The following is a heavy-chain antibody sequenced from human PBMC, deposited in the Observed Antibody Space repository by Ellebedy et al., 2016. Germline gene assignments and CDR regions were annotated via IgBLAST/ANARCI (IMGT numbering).Heavy chain of an antibody. CDR1: GFSFNTFF. V-gene: IGHV3-23*01. D-gene: IGHD4-17*01. Sequence: ESLKISXGASGFSFNTFFMGWVRRAPGKGLEWVATISAGGETTYLADSVRGRFTVSRDNSKSILYLHMNNLRADDTAVYYCRPGHYANLWGHGTLVTVSS. J-gene: IGHJ5*02. CDR2: ISAGGETT. CDR3: RPGHYANL.